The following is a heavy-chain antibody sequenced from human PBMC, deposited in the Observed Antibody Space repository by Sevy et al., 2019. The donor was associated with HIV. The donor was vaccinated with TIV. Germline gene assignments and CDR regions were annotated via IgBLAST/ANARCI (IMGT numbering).Heavy chain of an antibody. CDR3: ARVKVDYDFWSGPHYGMDV. CDR1: GFTFSSYA. CDR2: ISYDGSNK. J-gene: IGHJ6*02. Sequence: GGSLRLSCAASGFTFSSYAMDWVRQAPGKGLEWVAVISYDGSNKYYADSVKGRFTISRDNSKNTLYLQMNSLRAEDTAVYYCARVKVDYDFWSGPHYGMDVWGQGTTVTVSS. V-gene: IGHV3-30-3*01. D-gene: IGHD3-3*01.